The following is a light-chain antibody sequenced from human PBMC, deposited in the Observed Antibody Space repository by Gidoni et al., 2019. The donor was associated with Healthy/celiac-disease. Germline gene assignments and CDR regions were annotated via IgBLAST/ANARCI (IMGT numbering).Light chain of an antibody. J-gene: IGKJ1*01. V-gene: IGKV3-15*01. Sequence: EIVMTQSPATLSVSPGERATLSCRASQSVSSNLAWYQQKPGQAPRLLIYGASTRATGIPARFSGSGSGTEFTLTISSLQSEDFAVYYCQQYNNWPLAWTFGXGXKVEIK. CDR1: QSVSSN. CDR3: QQYNNWPLAWT. CDR2: GAS.